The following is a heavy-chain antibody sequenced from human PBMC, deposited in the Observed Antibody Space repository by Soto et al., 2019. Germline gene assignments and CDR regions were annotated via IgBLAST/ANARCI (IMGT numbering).Heavy chain of an antibody. CDR2: ISGSGGST. CDR3: AKVYGHPGPWYYFDY. V-gene: IGHV3-23*01. J-gene: IGHJ4*02. D-gene: IGHD2-15*01. CDR1: GFTFSSYA. Sequence: GGSLRLSCAASGFTFSSYAMSWVRQAPGKGLEWVSAISGSGGSTYYADSVKGRFTFSRDNSKNTLYLQMNSLRAEDTAVYYCAKVYGHPGPWYYFDYWGQGTLVTVSS.